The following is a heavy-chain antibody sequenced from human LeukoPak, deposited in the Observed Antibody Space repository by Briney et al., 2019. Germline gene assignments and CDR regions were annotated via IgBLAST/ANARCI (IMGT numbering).Heavy chain of an antibody. J-gene: IGHJ4*02. CDR3: ARAGRGSSGWHYLFDY. CDR2: IYHSGST. Sequence: SQTLSLTCTVSGGSISSGGYYWSWIRQPPGTGLEWIGYIYHSGSTYYNPSLKSRVTISVDRSKNQFSLKLSSVTAADTAVYYCARAGRGSSGWHYLFDYWGQGTLVTVSS. V-gene: IGHV4-30-2*01. CDR1: GGSISSGGYY. D-gene: IGHD6-19*01.